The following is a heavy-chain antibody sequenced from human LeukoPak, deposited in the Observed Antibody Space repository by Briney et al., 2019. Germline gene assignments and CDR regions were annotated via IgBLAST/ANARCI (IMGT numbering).Heavy chain of an antibody. Sequence: GGSLRLSCAASGFTFSSYGMHWVRQAPGKGLEWVAVIWYDGSNKYYADSVKDRFTISRDNAKNTLYLQMNSLRAEDTAVYYCARDRNFWSAVGGYWGQGTLVTVSS. V-gene: IGHV3-33*01. CDR2: IWYDGSNK. CDR3: ARDRNFWSAVGGY. D-gene: IGHD3-3*01. J-gene: IGHJ4*02. CDR1: GFTFSSYG.